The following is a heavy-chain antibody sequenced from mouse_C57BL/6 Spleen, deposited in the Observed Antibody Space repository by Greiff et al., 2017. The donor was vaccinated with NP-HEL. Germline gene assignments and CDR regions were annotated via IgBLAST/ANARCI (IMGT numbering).Heavy chain of an antibody. CDR1: GYTFTDYY. J-gene: IGHJ4*01. CDR2: IYPGSGNT. V-gene: IGHV1-76*01. Sequence: QVQLKQSGAELVRPGASVKLSCKASGYTFTDYYINWVKQRPGQGLEWIARIYPGSGNTYYNEKFKGKATLTAEKSSSTAYMQLSSPASADSAVYVCAKGGPMDDWGQGTSVTVSS. CDR3: AKGGPMDD.